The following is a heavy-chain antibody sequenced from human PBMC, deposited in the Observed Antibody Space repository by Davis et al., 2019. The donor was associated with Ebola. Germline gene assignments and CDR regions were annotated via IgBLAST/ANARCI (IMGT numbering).Heavy chain of an antibody. D-gene: IGHD3-16*01. Sequence: GESLKISCAASGFTFSSYDMSWVRQAPGKGLDWVSAISGSGGSTYYADSVKGRFTISRDNSKNTLYLHMNSLRAEDTAVYYCARSLPDAFDIWGQGTMVTVSS. V-gene: IGHV3-23*01. J-gene: IGHJ3*02. CDR3: ARSLPDAFDI. CDR1: GFTFSSYD. CDR2: ISGSGGST.